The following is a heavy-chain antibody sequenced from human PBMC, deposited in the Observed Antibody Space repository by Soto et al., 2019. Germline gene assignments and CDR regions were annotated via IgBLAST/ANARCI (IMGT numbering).Heavy chain of an antibody. D-gene: IGHD3-10*01. CDR2: IYYSGST. J-gene: IGHJ5*02. CDR3: ARDRDGWGSYSPRWFDP. CDR1: GGSIISGGYY. V-gene: IGHV4-31*03. Sequence: SETLSLTCTVSGGSIISGGYYWSWIRQHPGKGLGRIGYIYYSGSTYYNPSLKIRVTISVDTPKNQFSQKLSSVTAADPAVYYCARDRDGWGSYSPRWFDPWGQGTLVTVSS.